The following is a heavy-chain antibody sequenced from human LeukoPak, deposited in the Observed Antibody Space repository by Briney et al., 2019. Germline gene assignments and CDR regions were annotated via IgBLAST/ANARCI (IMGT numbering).Heavy chain of an antibody. J-gene: IGHJ4*02. Sequence: GASVKVSCKASGYTITGYYIHWVRQAPGQGLEWMGWINPSSGGSTYAQKFQGRVTMTRDTSINTAYMDLSGLRSDDTAVYYCSRYYRYFDYWSQGTLVTVSS. CDR2: INPSSGGS. V-gene: IGHV1-2*02. CDR3: SRYYRYFDY. CDR1: GYTITGYY. D-gene: IGHD3-10*01.